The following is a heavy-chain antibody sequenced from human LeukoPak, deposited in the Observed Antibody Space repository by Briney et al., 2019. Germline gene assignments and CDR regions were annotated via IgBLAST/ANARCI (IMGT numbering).Heavy chain of an antibody. V-gene: IGHV4-59*01. D-gene: IGHD6-6*01. J-gene: IGHJ1*01. CDR3: ARGGAARLHFQN. CDR2: IYHSGST. CDR1: GGSISTYY. Sequence: SETLSLTCTVSGGSISTYYWNWIRQPPGKVLEWIGYIYHSGSTNYNPSLQSRVTISVDTSKNQFSLNLNSVTAADTAVYYCARGGAARLHFQNWGQGTLVTVSS.